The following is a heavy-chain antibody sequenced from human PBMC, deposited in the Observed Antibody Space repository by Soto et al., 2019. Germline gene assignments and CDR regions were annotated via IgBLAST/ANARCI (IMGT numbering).Heavy chain of an antibody. V-gene: IGHV3-23*01. D-gene: IGHD3-22*01. J-gene: IGHJ4*02. Sequence: QPGGSLRLSCAASGFTFSSYAMSWVRQAPGKGLEWVSSISGSGGGTYYADSVKGRFTFSRDNSKNTLYLQMNSLRAEDTAVYYCAKDGEYYYDSSGSRSPPVSGYWGQGTLVTVSS. CDR3: AKDGEYYYDSSGSRSPPVSGY. CDR2: ISGSGGGT. CDR1: GFTFSSYA.